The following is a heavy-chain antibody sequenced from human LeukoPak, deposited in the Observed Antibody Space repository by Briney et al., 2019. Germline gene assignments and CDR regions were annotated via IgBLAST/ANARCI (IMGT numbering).Heavy chain of an antibody. D-gene: IGHD1-26*01. CDR2: IRYDGSNK. CDR1: GFTFSSYG. Sequence: GGSLRLSCAASGFTFSSYGMHWVRQAPGKGLEWVAFIRYDGSNKYYADSVKGRFTISRDNAKNSLYLQMNSLRAEDTAVYYCARGSGSYYDAFDIWGQGTMVTVSS. V-gene: IGHV3-30*02. CDR3: ARGSGSYYDAFDI. J-gene: IGHJ3*02.